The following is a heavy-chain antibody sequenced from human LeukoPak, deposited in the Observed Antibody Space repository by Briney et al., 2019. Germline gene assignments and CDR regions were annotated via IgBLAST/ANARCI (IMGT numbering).Heavy chain of an antibody. CDR1: GFTFSSYG. CDR2: ISYAGSNK. J-gene: IGHJ4*02. Sequence: PGGSLTLSCAASGFTFSSYGMHWVRQAPGKGLEWVAVISYAGSNKYYADSVKGRFTISRDNSKNTLYLQMNSLRAEDTAVYYCAKPSKVVVPAALDYWGQGTLVTVSS. CDR3: AKPSKVVVPAALDY. V-gene: IGHV3-30*18. D-gene: IGHD2-2*01.